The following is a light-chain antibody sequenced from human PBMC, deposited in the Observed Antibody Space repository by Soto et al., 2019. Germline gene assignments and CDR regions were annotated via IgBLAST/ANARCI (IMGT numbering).Light chain of an antibody. CDR2: GAS. Sequence: EIVLTQAPGTLSLSPGERTNLSCRASQRVSSSYLAWYQQKPGQAPRLLIYGASSRATGIPDRFSGSGSGTDFTLTISRLEPEDFAVYYCQQYGSSPTYTFGQGTKLEIK. V-gene: IGKV3-20*01. J-gene: IGKJ2*01. CDR1: QRVSSSY. CDR3: QQYGSSPTYT.